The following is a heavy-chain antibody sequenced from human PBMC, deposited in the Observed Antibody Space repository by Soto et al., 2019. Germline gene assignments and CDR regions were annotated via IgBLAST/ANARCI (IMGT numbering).Heavy chain of an antibody. Sequence: PGESLKISCKGSGYNFTSFWISWVRHVPGKGLEWMGRIDPSDSYTTYSPSFQGHVTLSADKSISTAYLQWSSLKASDTAIYYCARLFREAYYYYVMDVWGQGTTATVSS. J-gene: IGHJ6*02. CDR3: ARLFREAYYYYVMDV. V-gene: IGHV5-10-1*01. CDR2: IDPSDSYT. CDR1: GYNFTSFW.